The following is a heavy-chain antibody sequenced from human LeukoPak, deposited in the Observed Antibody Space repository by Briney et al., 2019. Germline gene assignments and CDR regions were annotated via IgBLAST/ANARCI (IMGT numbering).Heavy chain of an antibody. J-gene: IGHJ6*02. D-gene: IGHD4-17*01. CDR1: GASFSGYY. Sequence: PSETLSLTCAVYGASFSGYYWSWIRQPPGKGLEWIGEISHSGSTNYNPSLKSRVTISVDTSKNQFSLKLSSVTAADTAVYYCASSPTTVTTYYYYGMDVWGQGTTVTVSS. V-gene: IGHV4-34*01. CDR2: ISHSGST. CDR3: ASSPTTVTTYYYYGMDV.